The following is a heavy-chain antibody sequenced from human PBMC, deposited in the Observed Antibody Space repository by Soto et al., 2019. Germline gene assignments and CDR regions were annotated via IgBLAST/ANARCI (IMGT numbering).Heavy chain of an antibody. CDR1: GFSLITRGVG. J-gene: IGHJ4*02. Sequence: QITLKEAGPTLVKPTQPLTLPCSFSGFSLITRGVGVGWIRQPPGKALEWLALIYWDDDKGYSTSLKSRLTITKDTSRNQVVLTMTNMDPADTATYYCAHTMAPRIFDYWGQGTLVTVSS. CDR2: IYWDDDK. CDR3: AHTMAPRIFDY. V-gene: IGHV2-5*02.